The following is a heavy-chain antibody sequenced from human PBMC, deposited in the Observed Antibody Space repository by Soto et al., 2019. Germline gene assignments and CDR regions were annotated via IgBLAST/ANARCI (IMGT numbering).Heavy chain of an antibody. Sequence: SETLSLTCTVSGGSISSYYWSRIRQPPGKGLEWIGYIYYSGSTNYNPSLKSRVTISVDTSKNQFSLKLSSVTAAETAVYYCARRYGASFDYWGQGTLVTVSS. V-gene: IGHV4-59*01. CDR3: ARRYGASFDY. D-gene: IGHD4-17*01. J-gene: IGHJ4*02. CDR2: IYYSGST. CDR1: GGSISSYY.